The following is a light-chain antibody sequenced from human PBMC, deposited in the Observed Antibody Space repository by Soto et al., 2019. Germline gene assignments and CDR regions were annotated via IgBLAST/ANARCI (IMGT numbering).Light chain of an antibody. CDR3: SSYTTSNTRQIV. J-gene: IGLJ1*01. CDR2: DVS. Sequence: QSVLTEPGTVSGSPGQAITISYTGTSSDVGGYNYVSWYQQHPGKAPKFMIYDVSNRPSGVSNRFSGSKSGNTASLTISGLQAEDEADYYCSSYTTSNTRQIVFGTGTKVTVL. CDR1: SSDVGGYNY. V-gene: IGLV2-14*01.